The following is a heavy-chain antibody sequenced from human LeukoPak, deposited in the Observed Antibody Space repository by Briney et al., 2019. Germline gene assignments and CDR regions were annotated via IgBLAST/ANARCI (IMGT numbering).Heavy chain of an antibody. CDR1: GGSISSSSYY. V-gene: IGHV4-39*01. CDR2: IYYSGST. CDR3: ARWDYDILTGYPYYFDY. D-gene: IGHD3-9*01. Sequence: PSETLSLTCTVSGGSISSSSYYWGWIRQPPGKGLEWIGSIYYSGSTYYNPSLKSRVTISVDTSKNQFSPKLSSVTAADTAVYYCARWDYDILTGYPYYFDYWGQGTLVTVSS. J-gene: IGHJ4*02.